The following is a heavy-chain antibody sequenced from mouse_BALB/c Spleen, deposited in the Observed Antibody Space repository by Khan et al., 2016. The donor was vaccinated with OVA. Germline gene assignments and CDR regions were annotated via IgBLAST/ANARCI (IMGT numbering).Heavy chain of an antibody. D-gene: IGHD2-1*01. CDR2: ISSGGDNT. J-gene: IGHJ3*01. CDR1: GFTFSSYT. CDR3: ARSNYGTFAY. V-gene: IGHV5-9*03. Sequence: EVELVESGGGLVKPGGSLKLSCAASGFTFSSYTMSWVRQTPEKRLEWVATISSGGDNTYYPDRVKGRFTISRDNAKNNRYLQMSSLRAEYTALYYCARSNYGTFAYWGQGTLVTVSA.